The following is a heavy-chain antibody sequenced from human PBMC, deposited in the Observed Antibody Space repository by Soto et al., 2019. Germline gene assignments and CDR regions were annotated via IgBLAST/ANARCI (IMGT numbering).Heavy chain of an antibody. CDR2: IYYSGST. CDR1: GGSISSSSYY. CDR3: ARATYSNYDYYYYYMDV. V-gene: IGHV4-39*01. Sequence: SETLSLTCTVSGGSISSSSYYWGWIRQPPGKGLEWIGSIYYSGSTYYNPSLKSRVTISVDTSKNQFSLKLSSVTAADTAVYYCARATYSNYDYYYYYMDVWGKGTTVTVSS. J-gene: IGHJ6*03. D-gene: IGHD4-4*01.